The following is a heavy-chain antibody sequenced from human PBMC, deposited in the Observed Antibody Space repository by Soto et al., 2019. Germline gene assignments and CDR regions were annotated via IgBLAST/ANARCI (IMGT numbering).Heavy chain of an antibody. CDR2: IYYSGST. D-gene: IGHD6-13*01. J-gene: IGHJ6*02. Sequence: QVQLQESGPGLVKPSETLSLTCTVSGGSISSYYWSWIRQPPGKGLEWIGYIYYSGSTNYNPSLKSRVTISVDTSKNQFSLKLSSVTAADTAVYYCARSLPISSYRGYGMDVWGQGTTVTVSS. V-gene: IGHV4-59*01. CDR3: ARSLPISSYRGYGMDV. CDR1: GGSISSYY.